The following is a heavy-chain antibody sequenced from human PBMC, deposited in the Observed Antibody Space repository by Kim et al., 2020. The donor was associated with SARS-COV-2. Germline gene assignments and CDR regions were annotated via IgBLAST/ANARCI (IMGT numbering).Heavy chain of an antibody. Sequence: GRFTISRDKSKNALYLQMNSLRAEDTAVYYCARGACSRILLDRIYYYGMDVWGQGTTVTVSS. V-gene: IGHV3-66*01. J-gene: IGHJ6*02. CDR3: ARGACSRILLDRIYYYGMDV. D-gene: IGHD3-3*02.